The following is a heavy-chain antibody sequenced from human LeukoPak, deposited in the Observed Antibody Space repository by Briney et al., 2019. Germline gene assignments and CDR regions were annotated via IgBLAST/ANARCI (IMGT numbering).Heavy chain of an antibody. Sequence: GGSLRLSCEASGYTFDDYAMHWVRQAPGKGLEWVSAISWNSGSIGYADSVKGRFTISRDNGKNSLYLQMNSLRTEDTALYYCAKGHTYGLGESYLDFWGQGTLASVSS. V-gene: IGHV3-9*01. CDR3: AKGHTYGLGESYLDF. J-gene: IGHJ4*02. CDR2: ISWNSGSI. CDR1: GYTFDDYA. D-gene: IGHD5-18*01.